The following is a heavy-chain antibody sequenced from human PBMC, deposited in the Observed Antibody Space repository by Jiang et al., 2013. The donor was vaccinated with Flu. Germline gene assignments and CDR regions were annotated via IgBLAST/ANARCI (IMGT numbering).Heavy chain of an antibody. CDR2: INTNTGDP. V-gene: IGHV7-4-1*02. CDR1: GYTFTNYA. CDR3: ARDFVWFGEGFDY. D-gene: IGHD3-10*01. J-gene: IGHJ4*02. Sequence: KVSCKTSGYTFTNYAMNWVRQAPGQGLEWMGSINTNTGDPTYAQGFTGRFVFSLDTSVSTAYLQISGLKAEDTAVYYCARDFVWFGEGFDYWGQGTLVTVSS.